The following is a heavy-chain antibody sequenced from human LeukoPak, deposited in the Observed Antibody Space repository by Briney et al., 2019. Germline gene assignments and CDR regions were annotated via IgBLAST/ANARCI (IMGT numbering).Heavy chain of an antibody. J-gene: IGHJ6*03. Sequence: PGGSLRLSCAASGFTFSDYYMSWIRQAPGKGLEWVAVISYDGSNKYYADSVKGRFTISRDNSKNTLYLQMNSLRAEDTAVYYCARARGYSYGPSGSALLDYYYMDVWGKGTTVTVSS. V-gene: IGHV3-30*03. CDR3: ARARGYSYGPSGSALLDYYYMDV. CDR2: ISYDGSNK. CDR1: GFTFSDYY. D-gene: IGHD5-18*01.